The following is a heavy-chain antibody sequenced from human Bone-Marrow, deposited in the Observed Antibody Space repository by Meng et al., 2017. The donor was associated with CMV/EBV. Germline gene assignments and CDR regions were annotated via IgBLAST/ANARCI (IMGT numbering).Heavy chain of an antibody. J-gene: IGHJ6*02. CDR3: ARGRTVTDYYYYGMDV. CDR1: GYTFTSYG. V-gene: IGHV1-18*01. D-gene: IGHD4-17*01. CDR2: ISAYNGNT. Sequence: ASVKVSCKASGYTFTSYGISWVRQAPGQGLEWMGWISAYNGNTNYAQKLQGRVTMTTDTSTSTAYMELSSLRSEDTAVYYCARGRTVTDYYYYGMDVWGQGTTVTVSS.